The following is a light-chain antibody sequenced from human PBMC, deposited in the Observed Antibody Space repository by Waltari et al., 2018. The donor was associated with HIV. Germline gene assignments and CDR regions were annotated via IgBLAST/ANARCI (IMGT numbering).Light chain of an antibody. CDR3: QSSDIRLHGLWV. V-gene: IGLV1-40*01. CDR2: ANS. J-gene: IGLJ3*02. CDR1: KSNIGAGHD. Sequence: QSLLTQPPSVSATPGQRITISCTGNKSNIGAGHDVHWYRQLPGTAPRLLIFANSNQPSGVPDRISGSKSTASASLAITGLQAEDEGYYYCQSSDIRLHGLWVFGGGTKVTVL.